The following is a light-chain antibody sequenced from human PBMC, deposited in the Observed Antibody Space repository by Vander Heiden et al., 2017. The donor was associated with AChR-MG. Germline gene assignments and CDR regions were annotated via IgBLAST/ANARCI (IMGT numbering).Light chain of an antibody. CDR1: SLRSYY. V-gene: IGLV3-19*01. Sequence: SSERTQDPAVSVALGQTVRITCEGDSLRSYYASWYQQKPGQAPVLVIYGKNNRPSGIPDRFSGSSSGNTASLTITGAQAEDEADYYCNSRDSSGNPHWVFGGGTKLTVL. CDR3: NSRDSSGNPHWV. J-gene: IGLJ3*02. CDR2: GKN.